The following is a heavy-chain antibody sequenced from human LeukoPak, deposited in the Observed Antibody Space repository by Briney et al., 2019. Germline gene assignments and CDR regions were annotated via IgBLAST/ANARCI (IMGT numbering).Heavy chain of an antibody. D-gene: IGHD3-10*01. CDR2: ISSSGTTI. CDR3: ASLRGVNR. V-gene: IGHV3-11*01. CDR1: GFTFSDYY. J-gene: IGHJ4*02. Sequence: GSLRLSCAASGFTFSDYYMSWIRQPPGKGLEWVSYISSSGTTIYYADSVRGRFTVSRDNAKNSLYVEMDSLSAEDTAVYYCASLRGVNRWGQGTLVTVSS.